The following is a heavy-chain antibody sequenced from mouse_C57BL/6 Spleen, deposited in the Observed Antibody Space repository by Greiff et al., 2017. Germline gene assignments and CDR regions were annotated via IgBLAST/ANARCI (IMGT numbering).Heavy chain of an antibody. Sequence: QVQLQQSGAELVKPGASVKLSCKASGYTFTEYTIHWVKQRSGQGLEWIGWYYPGSGSIKYNEKFKDKATLTADKSSSTVYMELSRLTSEDSAVYFCARHEKGSIDYGSSSAWFAYWGQGTLVTVSA. J-gene: IGHJ3*01. V-gene: IGHV1-62-2*01. CDR3: ARHEKGSIDYGSSSAWFAY. CDR2: YYPGSGSI. D-gene: IGHD1-1*01. CDR1: GYTFTEYT.